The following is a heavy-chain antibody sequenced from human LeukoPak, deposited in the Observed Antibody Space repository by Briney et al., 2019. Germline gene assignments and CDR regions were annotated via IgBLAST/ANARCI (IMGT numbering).Heavy chain of an antibody. V-gene: IGHV4-34*01. Sequence: SETLSLTCAVYGGSFSGYYWSWIRQPPGKGLEWIGEINHSGSTNYNPSLKSRVTISVDTSKNQFSLKLSSVTAADTAVYYCARGMARLGGSSLPPYFDYWGQGTLVTVSS. CDR2: INHSGST. CDR1: GGSFSGYY. D-gene: IGHD3-16*02. J-gene: IGHJ4*02. CDR3: ARGMARLGGSSLPPYFDY.